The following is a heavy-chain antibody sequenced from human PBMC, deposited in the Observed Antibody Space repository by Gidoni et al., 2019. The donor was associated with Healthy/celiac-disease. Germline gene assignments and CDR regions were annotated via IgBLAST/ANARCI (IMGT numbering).Heavy chain of an antibody. D-gene: IGHD2-2*01. CDR3: ARRCSSTSCSGAYYFDY. CDR2: INTGNGNT. V-gene: IGHV1-3*04. CDR1: GYTFPSYA. Sequence: QVQLVQSGAEVKKPGASVKVSCKASGYTFPSYAMHWVRQAPGQRLEWMGWINTGNGNTKYSQKFQGRVTFTRDTTASTAYMELSSLRSEDTAVYFCARRCSSTSCSGAYYFDYWGQGTLVTVSS. J-gene: IGHJ4*02.